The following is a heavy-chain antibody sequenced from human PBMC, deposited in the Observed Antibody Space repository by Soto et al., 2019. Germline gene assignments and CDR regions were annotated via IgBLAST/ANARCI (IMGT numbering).Heavy chain of an antibody. V-gene: IGHV2-5*02. Sequence: QITLKESGPTLVKPTQTLTLTCTFSGFSLSTSGVGVGWIRQPPGKALEWLALIYWDDDKRYSPSLKSRLTITKDTSKNQVVLTMPNMDPVDRATYYCAHSLIPNWGSRGAFDYWGQGTLVTVSS. CDR1: GFSLSTSGVG. CDR2: IYWDDDK. D-gene: IGHD7-27*01. CDR3: AHSLIPNWGSRGAFDY. J-gene: IGHJ4*02.